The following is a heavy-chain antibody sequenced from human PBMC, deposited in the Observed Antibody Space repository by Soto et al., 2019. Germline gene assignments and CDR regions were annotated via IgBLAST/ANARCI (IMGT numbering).Heavy chain of an antibody. V-gene: IGHV3-73*01. Sequence: GGSLRLSCAASGFTFSGSAMHWVRQASGKGLEWVGRIRSKANSYATAYAASVKGRFTISRDDSKNTAYLQMNSLKTEDTAVYYCTRPGLTMVRGVIVSYYYYGMDVWGQGTTVTVSS. CDR1: GFTFSGSA. CDR2: IRSKANSYAT. J-gene: IGHJ6*02. CDR3: TRPGLTMVRGVIVSYYYYGMDV. D-gene: IGHD3-10*01.